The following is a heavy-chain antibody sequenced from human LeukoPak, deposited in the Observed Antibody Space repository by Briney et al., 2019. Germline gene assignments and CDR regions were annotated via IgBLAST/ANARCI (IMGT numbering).Heavy chain of an antibody. Sequence: GGSLRLSCAASGFTVSSSYMSWVRQAPGKGLEWVSVIYSGGSGSTYYSDSVKGRFTISRDNSKNTLNLQMNSLRAEDTAVYYCAHRKATSWAHDYWGQGTLVTVSS. D-gene: IGHD2-2*01. V-gene: IGHV3-53*01. CDR1: GFTVSSSY. CDR2: IYSGGSGST. J-gene: IGHJ4*02. CDR3: AHRKATSWAHDY.